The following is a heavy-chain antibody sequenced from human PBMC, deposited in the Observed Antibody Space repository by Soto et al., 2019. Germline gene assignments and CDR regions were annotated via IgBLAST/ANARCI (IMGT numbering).Heavy chain of an antibody. CDR2: IWYDGSNK. CDR1: GFTFSSYG. Sequence: PGGSLRLSCAASGFTFSSYGMHWVRQAPGKGLEWVAVIWYDGSNKYYADSVKGRFTISRDNSKNTLYLQMNSLRAEDTAVYYCVRDKYYYDSTGYLPGAKWFDPWGQGTLVTVSS. V-gene: IGHV3-33*08. D-gene: IGHD3-22*01. CDR3: VRDKYYYDSTGYLPGAKWFDP. J-gene: IGHJ5*02.